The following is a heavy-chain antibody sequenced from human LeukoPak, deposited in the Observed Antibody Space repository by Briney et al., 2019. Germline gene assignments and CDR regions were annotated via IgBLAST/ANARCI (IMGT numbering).Heavy chain of an antibody. D-gene: IGHD5-24*01. Sequence: SETLSLTCTVSGGSISSYYWSWIRQPPGKGLEWIGYIYYSGSTNYNPSLKSRVTISVDTSKNQFSLKLSSVTAADTAVYYCARDNRDGYNIAFDYWGQGTLVTVSS. J-gene: IGHJ4*02. V-gene: IGHV4-59*12. CDR1: GGSISSYY. CDR2: IYYSGST. CDR3: ARDNRDGYNIAFDY.